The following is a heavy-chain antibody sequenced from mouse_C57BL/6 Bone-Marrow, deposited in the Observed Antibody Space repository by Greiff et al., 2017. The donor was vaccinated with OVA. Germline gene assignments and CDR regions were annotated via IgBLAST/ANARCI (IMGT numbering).Heavy chain of an antibody. Sequence: VQLKESGAELVRPGASVKLSCTASGFNIKDDYMHWVKQRPEQGLEWIGWIDPENGDTEYASKFQGKATITADTSSNTAYLQLSSLTSEDTAVYYFTTVATVVDPLDYWGQGTTLTVSS. CDR3: TTVATVVDPLDY. CDR2: IDPENGDT. V-gene: IGHV14-4*01. J-gene: IGHJ2*01. CDR1: GFNIKDDY. D-gene: IGHD1-1*01.